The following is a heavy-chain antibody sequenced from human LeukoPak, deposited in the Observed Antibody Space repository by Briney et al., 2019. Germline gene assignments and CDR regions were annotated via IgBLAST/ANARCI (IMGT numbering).Heavy chain of an antibody. CDR1: GVSISSGSNY. D-gene: IGHD3-10*01. CDR3: TRSDGYGLVGI. Sequence: SETLSLTCSVSGVSISSGSNYWGWIRQPPGKTREWIASIYSSGSTYYNSSLKSRVIILIDTSKNHFSLTLSSVTAADTAVYYCTRSDGYGLVGIWGQGTMATVSS. CDR2: IYSSGST. J-gene: IGHJ3*01. V-gene: IGHV4-39*07.